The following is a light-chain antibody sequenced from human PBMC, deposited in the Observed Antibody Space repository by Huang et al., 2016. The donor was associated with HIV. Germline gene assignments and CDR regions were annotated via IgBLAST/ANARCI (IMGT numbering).Light chain of an antibody. CDR3: QQYYNTPFT. CDR2: WAS. V-gene: IGKV4-1*01. Sequence: DIVMTQSLDSLTVSLGEWATISCKSSQSVLNNSNNKNYLTWYQQKPGQPPKLLVYWASTRESGVPARFSGSGCGTGFTLAISSLQAEDVAVYYCQQYYNTPFTFGPGTKVEVK. J-gene: IGKJ3*01. CDR1: QSVLNNSNNKNY.